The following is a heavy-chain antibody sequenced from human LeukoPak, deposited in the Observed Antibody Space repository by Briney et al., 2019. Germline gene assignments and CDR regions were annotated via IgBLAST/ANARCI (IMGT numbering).Heavy chain of an antibody. CDR2: INTDGSSA. CDR1: GFTFSGYW. D-gene: IGHD2-2*01. V-gene: IGHV3-74*01. Sequence: GGSLRLSCAASGFTFSGYWMHWVRQGPGKGLVWVSRINTDGSSASHADSVKGRFTISRDNAKNTLYLQMNSLRAEDTAVYYCARDYCSSTSCYPDYWGQGTLVTVSS. J-gene: IGHJ4*02. CDR3: ARDYCSSTSCYPDY.